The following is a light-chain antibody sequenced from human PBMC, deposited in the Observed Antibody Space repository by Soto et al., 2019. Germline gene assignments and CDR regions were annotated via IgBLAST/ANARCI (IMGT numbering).Light chain of an antibody. V-gene: IGLV1-40*01. CDR3: QSFDTNLNAVL. CDR2: DTI. CDR1: GSNIGSGYD. J-gene: IGLJ2*01. Sequence: QSVLTQPPSVSGAPGRSVTISCIGSGSNIGSGYDVHWYQPLPGVAPKLLIFDTINRPSGVPGRFSGSKSGASASLAITGLLAEDEADFFCQSFDTNLNAVLFGGGTQLTVL.